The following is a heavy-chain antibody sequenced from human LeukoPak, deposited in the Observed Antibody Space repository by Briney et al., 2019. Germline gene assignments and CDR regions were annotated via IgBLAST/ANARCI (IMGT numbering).Heavy chain of an antibody. CDR3: ARDYAMGPAAISWFDP. Sequence: SVKVSCKASGGTFSSYAISWVRPAPGQGLEWMGGIIPIFGTANYAQKFQGRVTITTDESTSTAYMELSSLRSEDAAVYYCARDYAMGPAAISWFDPWGQGTLVTVSS. V-gene: IGHV1-69*05. CDR1: GGTFSSYA. J-gene: IGHJ5*02. D-gene: IGHD2-2*02. CDR2: IIPIFGTA.